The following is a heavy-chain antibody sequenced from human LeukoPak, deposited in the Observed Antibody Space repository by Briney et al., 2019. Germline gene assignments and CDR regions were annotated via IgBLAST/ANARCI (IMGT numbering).Heavy chain of an antibody. J-gene: IGHJ4*02. Sequence: GASVKVSCKASGGTFSSYAISWVRQAPGQGLEWMGRIIPIFGTANYAQKFQGRVTITTDESTSIAYMELSSLRSEDTAVYYCARELGTYYYDSSGYYAHFDYWGQGTLVTVSS. CDR3: ARELGTYYYDSSGYYAHFDY. CDR1: GGTFSSYA. CDR2: IIPIFGTA. D-gene: IGHD3-22*01. V-gene: IGHV1-69*05.